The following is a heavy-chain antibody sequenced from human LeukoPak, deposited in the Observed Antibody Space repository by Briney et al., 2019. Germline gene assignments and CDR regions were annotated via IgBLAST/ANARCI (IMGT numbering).Heavy chain of an antibody. CDR2: ISGSGGST. CDR3: AKDQGQWLVHIFDY. CDR1: GFTFSSYG. Sequence: GGSLRLSCAASGFTFSSYGMSWVRQAPGKGLEWVSAISGSGGSTYYADSVKGRFTISRDNSKNTLYLQMNSLRAEDTAVYYCAKDQGQWLVHIFDYWGQGTLVTVSS. V-gene: IGHV3-23*01. D-gene: IGHD6-19*01. J-gene: IGHJ4*02.